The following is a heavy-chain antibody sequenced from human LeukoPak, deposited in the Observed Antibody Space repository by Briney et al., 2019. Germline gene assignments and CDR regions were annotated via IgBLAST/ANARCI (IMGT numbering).Heavy chain of an antibody. V-gene: IGHV3-30*02. CDR1: GFMFTDFA. Sequence: GGSLRLSCAASGFMFTDFAMHWVRQAPGKGLEWVAFIRYDGSNKYYADSVKGRFTISRDNSKNTLYLQMNSLRAEDTAVYYCAKDRRITTWLGWFDYWGQGTLVTVSS. CDR2: IRYDGSNK. J-gene: IGHJ4*02. D-gene: IGHD3-3*01. CDR3: AKDRRITTWLGWFDY.